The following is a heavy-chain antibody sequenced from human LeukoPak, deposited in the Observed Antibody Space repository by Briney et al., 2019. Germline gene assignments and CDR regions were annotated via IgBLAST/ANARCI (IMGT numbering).Heavy chain of an antibody. V-gene: IGHV3-21*01. CDR1: GFTFSSYS. J-gene: IGHJ3*02. CDR2: ISSSSSYI. CDR3: AKDLYPSYDILTGYYGGAFDI. Sequence: PGGSLRLSCAASGFTFSSYSMNWVRQAPGKGLEWVSSISSSSSYIYYADSVKGRFTISRDNAKNSLYLQMNSLRAEDTAVYYCAKDLYPSYDILTGYYGGAFDIWGQGTMVTVSS. D-gene: IGHD3-9*01.